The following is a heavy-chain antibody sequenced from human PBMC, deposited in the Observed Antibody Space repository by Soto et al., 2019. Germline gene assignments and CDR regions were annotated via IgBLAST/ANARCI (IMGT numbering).Heavy chain of an antibody. D-gene: IGHD1-26*01. CDR2: INSDGSST. J-gene: IGHJ6*02. CDR1: GFTFSSYW. Sequence: GGSLRLSCAASGFTFSSYWMHWVRQAPGKGLVWVSRINSDGSSTSYADSVKGRFTISRDNAKNTLYLQMNSLRAEDTAVYYCAVTTPRGYFPHYYYYGMDVWGQGTTVTVSS. V-gene: IGHV3-74*01. CDR3: AVTTPRGYFPHYYYYGMDV.